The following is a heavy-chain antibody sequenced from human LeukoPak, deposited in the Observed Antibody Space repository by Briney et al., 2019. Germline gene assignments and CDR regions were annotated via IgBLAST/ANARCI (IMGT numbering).Heavy chain of an antibody. V-gene: IGHV1-69*01. CDR3: ARSPPYSSGWYGEFDY. J-gene: IGHJ4*02. CDR1: GGTFSSYA. CDR2: IIPIFGTA. Sequence: SVKVSCKASGGTFSSYAISWVRQAPGQGLEWMGGIIPIFGTANYAQKFQGRVTITADESTSTAYMELSSLRSEDTAVYYCARSPPYSSGWYGEFDYWGQGALVTVSS. D-gene: IGHD6-19*01.